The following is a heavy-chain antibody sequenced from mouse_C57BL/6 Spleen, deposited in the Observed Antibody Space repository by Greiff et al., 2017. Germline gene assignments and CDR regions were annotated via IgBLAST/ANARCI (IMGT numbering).Heavy chain of an antibody. CDR3: TTNDGYSWFAY. CDR2: IDPENGDT. D-gene: IGHD2-3*01. CDR1: GFNIKDDY. J-gene: IGHJ3*01. Sequence: VQLQQSGAELVRPGDSVKLSCTASGFNIKDDYMHWVKQRPEQGLEWIGWIDPENGDTEYASKFQGKATITADTSSNTAYLQLSSLTSEDTAVYYCTTNDGYSWFAYWGQGTLVTVSA. V-gene: IGHV14-4*01.